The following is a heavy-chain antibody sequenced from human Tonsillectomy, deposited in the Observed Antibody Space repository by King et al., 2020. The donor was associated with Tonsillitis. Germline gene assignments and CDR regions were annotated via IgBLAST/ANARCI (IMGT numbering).Heavy chain of an antibody. CDR1: GFTFDDYA. V-gene: IGHV3-9*01. D-gene: IGHD1-7*01. CDR2: ISWNSGSI. CDR3: AKELNWNYVSPWFDP. J-gene: IGHJ5*02. Sequence: QLVQSGGGLVQPGRSLRLSCAASGFTFDDYAMHWVRQIPGKGLEWVSGISWNSGSIGYADSLRGRFTISRDNAKNSLYLQMNSRRAVDTALYYCAKELNWNYVSPWFDPGGQGTLVTVSS.